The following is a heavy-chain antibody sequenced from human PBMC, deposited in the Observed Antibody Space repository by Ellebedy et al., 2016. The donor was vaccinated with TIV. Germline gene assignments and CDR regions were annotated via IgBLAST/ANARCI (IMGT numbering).Heavy chain of an antibody. CDR2: ISRNGDPT. Sequence: GESLKISCSASGVTLSSFAVHWVRQAPNKGLEDVSCISRNGDPTYYADSVKGRFTISRDNSKNTLYLQMNSLRAEDTAAYYCAKDVASATYLFDYWGQGTLVTVSS. CDR1: GVTLSSFA. D-gene: IGHD6-19*01. V-gene: IGHV3-64*04. J-gene: IGHJ4*02. CDR3: AKDVASATYLFDY.